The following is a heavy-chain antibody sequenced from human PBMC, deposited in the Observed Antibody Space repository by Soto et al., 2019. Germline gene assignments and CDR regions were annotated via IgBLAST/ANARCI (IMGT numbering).Heavy chain of an antibody. J-gene: IGHJ4*02. CDR2: IKQDGSEK. D-gene: IGHD3-22*01. CDR3: ASLAVVTMIVVPKGQ. V-gene: IGHV3-7*03. CDR1: GFTFSSYW. Sequence: EVQLVESGGGLVQPGGSLRLSCAASGFTFSSYWMSWVRQAPGKGLEWVANIKQDGSEKYYVDSVKGRFTISRDNAKNSLYLKINSLRAEDTAVYYCASLAVVTMIVVPKGQWGQGTLVTVSS.